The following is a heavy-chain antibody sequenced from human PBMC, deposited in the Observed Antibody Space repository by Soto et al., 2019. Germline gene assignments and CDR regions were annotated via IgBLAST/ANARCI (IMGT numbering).Heavy chain of an antibody. CDR1: GFTFSSYA. Sequence: EVQLLESVGVLVQPGGSLRLSCAASGFTFSSYAMSWVRQAPGKGLAWVSAISGSGCSTYYADSVKVRFTISRDNSKNTLYLQMNSLRAEDKAVYYCAKDCYDSSGWGFDYWGQGTLVTVSS. D-gene: IGHD3-22*01. J-gene: IGHJ4*02. V-gene: IGHV3-23*01. CDR2: ISGSGCST. CDR3: AKDCYDSSGWGFDY.